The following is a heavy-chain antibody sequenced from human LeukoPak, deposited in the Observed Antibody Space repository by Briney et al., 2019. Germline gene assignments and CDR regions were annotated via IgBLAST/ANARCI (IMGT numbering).Heavy chain of an antibody. D-gene: IGHD3-10*01. CDR3: ARDGDRYYYGSGSYYGTSHFDY. CDR1: GGSISSSSYY. Sequence: SETLSLTCTVSGGSISSSSYYWGWIRQPPGKGLEWIGTIYYSGSTYYNPSLKSRLTISVDTSKSQFSLKLSSVTAADTAVYYCARDGDRYYYGSGSYYGTSHFDYWGQGTLVTVSS. CDR2: IYYSGST. V-gene: IGHV4-39*07. J-gene: IGHJ4*02.